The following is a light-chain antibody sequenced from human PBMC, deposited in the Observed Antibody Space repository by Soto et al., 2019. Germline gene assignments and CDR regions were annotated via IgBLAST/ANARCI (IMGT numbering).Light chain of an antibody. Sequence: QSVLTQPASVSGSPGQSITISCTGTSSDVGGYNSVSWFQQHPSKAPKLIIYEVSNRPSGVSNRFSASKSGNTASLTISGLQADDEADYYCSSYTSGSTPFVFGTGTKVTVL. CDR3: SSYTSGSTPFV. CDR2: EVS. V-gene: IGLV2-14*01. CDR1: SSDVGGYNS. J-gene: IGLJ1*01.